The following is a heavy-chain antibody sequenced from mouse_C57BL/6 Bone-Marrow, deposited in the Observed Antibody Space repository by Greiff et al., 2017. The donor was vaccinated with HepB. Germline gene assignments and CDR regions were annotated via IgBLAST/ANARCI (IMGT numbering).Heavy chain of an antibody. V-gene: IGHV5-4*01. J-gene: IGHJ2*01. Sequence: EVNVVESGGGLVKPGGSLKLSCAASGFTFSSYAMSWVRQTPEKRLEWVATISDGGSYTYYPDNVKGRFTISRDNAKNNLYLQMSHLKSEDTAMYYCARDDGRGYYFDYWGQGTTLTVSS. D-gene: IGHD1-1*01. CDR1: GFTFSSYA. CDR2: ISDGGSYT. CDR3: ARDDGRGYYFDY.